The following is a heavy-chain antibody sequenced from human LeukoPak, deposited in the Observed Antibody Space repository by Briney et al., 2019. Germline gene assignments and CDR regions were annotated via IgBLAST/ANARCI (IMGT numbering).Heavy chain of an antibody. Sequence: AGGSLRLSCAASGFTFSSYAMHWVRQAPGKGLEWVAVISYDGSNKYYADSVKGRFTISRDNSKNTLYLQMNSLRAEDTAVYYSARDMTTVTHFDYWGQGTLVTVSS. J-gene: IGHJ4*02. V-gene: IGHV3-30-3*01. CDR1: GFTFSSYA. CDR2: ISYDGSNK. CDR3: ARDMTTVTHFDY. D-gene: IGHD4-17*01.